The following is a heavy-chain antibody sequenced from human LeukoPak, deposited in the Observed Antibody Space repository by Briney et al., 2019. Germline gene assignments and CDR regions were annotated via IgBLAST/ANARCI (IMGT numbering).Heavy chain of an antibody. CDR2: INPNSGGT. V-gene: IGHV1-2*02. J-gene: IGHJ4*02. D-gene: IGHD6-19*01. CDR1: GYTFTGYY. Sequence: GASVKVSCKASGYTFTGYYMHWVRQAPGQGLEWMGWINPNSGGTNYAQKFQGRVTMTRDTSISTAYMELSRLRSDDTAVYYCARVRIAVAGTGSPPDYWGQGTLVTVYS. CDR3: ARVRIAVAGTGSPPDY.